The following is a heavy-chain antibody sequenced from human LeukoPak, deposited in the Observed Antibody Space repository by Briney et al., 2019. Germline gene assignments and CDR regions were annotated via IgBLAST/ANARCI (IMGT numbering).Heavy chain of an antibody. CDR2: IYSGGRT. J-gene: IGHJ4*02. CDR3: AKVRPPGVVTSTFDY. V-gene: IGHV3-66*01. Sequence: GGSLRLSCAASGFTVSRNYMSWVRQAPGKGLEWVSVIYSGGRTYYADSVKGRFTISRDNSKNTLYLQMNSLRAEDTAVYYCAKVRPPGVVTSTFDYWGQGTLVTVSS. D-gene: IGHD3-3*01. CDR1: GFTVSRNY.